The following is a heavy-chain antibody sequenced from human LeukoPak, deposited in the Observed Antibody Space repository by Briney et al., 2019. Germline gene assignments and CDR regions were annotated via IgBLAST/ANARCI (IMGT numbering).Heavy chain of an antibody. Sequence: GSLRLSCAASGFTFSSYWMSWVRQAPGKGLEWVANIKEDGSEKNYVDSVKGRFTISRDNAKNSLYLQMNSLRVEDTAVYYCARGGSSSWYRGGYYFDYWGQGTLVTVSS. V-gene: IGHV3-7*01. CDR1: GFTFSSYW. CDR3: ARGGSSSWYRGGYYFDY. J-gene: IGHJ4*02. D-gene: IGHD6-13*01. CDR2: IKEDGSEK.